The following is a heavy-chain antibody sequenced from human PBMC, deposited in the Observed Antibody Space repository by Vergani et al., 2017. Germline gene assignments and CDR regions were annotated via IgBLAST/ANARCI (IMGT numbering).Heavy chain of an antibody. CDR1: GYSFTSYW. V-gene: IGHV5-51*01. J-gene: IGHJ4*02. CDR3: ARRGHGDYFSYSHFDY. Sequence: EVQLVQSGAEVKKPGESLKISCKRSGYSFTSYWIGWVRQMHGKGLEWMGIIYPGDSDTRYSPFVQGQVTISADKSISTAYLQWSSLKASDSAMYYSARRGHGDYFSYSHFDYWGQGTMVTVSS. D-gene: IGHD4-17*01. CDR2: IYPGDSDT.